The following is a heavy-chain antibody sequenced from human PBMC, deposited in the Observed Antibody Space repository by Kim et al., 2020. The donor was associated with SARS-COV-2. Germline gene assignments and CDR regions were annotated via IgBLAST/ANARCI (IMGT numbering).Heavy chain of an antibody. D-gene: IGHD2-15*01. Sequence: FQGRVTITADKSTSTAYMELSSLRSEDTAVYYCAREHCSGGSCPMGYFDYWGQGTLVTVSS. V-gene: IGHV1-69*04. J-gene: IGHJ4*02. CDR3: AREHCSGGSCPMGYFDY.